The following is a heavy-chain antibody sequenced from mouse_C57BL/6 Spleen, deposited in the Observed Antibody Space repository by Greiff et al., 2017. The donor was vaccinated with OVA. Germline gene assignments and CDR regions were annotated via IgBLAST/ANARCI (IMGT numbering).Heavy chain of an antibody. CDR2: IDPSDSYT. D-gene: IGHD3-2*02. V-gene: IGHV1-50*01. CDR3: ARGSGYPDD. J-gene: IGHJ2*01. CDR1: GYTFTSYW. Sequence: VQLQQPGAELVKPGASVKLSCKASGYTFTSYWMQWVKQRPGQGLEWIGEIDPSDSYTNYNQKFKGKATLTVDTSSITAYMQLSSLTAEDSAVYYCARGSGYPDDWGQGTTLTVSS.